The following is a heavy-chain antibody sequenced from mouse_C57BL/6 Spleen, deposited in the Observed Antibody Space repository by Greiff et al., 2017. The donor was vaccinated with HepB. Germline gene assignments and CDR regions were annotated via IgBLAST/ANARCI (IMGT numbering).Heavy chain of an antibody. CDR1: GFTFSDAW. J-gene: IGHJ4*01. V-gene: IGHV6-6*01. CDR2: IRNKANNHAT. Sequence: LQESGGGLVQPGGSMKLSCAASGFTFSDAWMDWVRQSPEKGLEWVAEIRNKANNHATYYAESVKGRFTISRDDSKSSVYLQMNSLRAEDTGIYYYTGTTVVATDYAMDYWGQGTSVTVSS. D-gene: IGHD1-1*01. CDR3: TGTTVVATDYAMDY.